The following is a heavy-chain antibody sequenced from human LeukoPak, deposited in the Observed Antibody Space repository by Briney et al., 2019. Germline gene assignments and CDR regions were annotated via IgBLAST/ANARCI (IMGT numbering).Heavy chain of an antibody. CDR1: GYAFTSYA. D-gene: IGHD6-13*01. Sequence: ASVKVSCKASGYAFTSYAMHWVRQAPGQRLEWMGWINAGNGNTKYSQKFQGRVAITRDTSASTAYMELSSLRSEDTAVYYCARGRGSSWSKLFQHWGQGTLVTVSS. CDR2: INAGNGNT. J-gene: IGHJ1*01. CDR3: ARGRGSSWSKLFQH. V-gene: IGHV1-3*01.